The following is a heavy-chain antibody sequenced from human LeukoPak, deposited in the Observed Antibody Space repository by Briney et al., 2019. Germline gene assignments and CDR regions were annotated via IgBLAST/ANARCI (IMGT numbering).Heavy chain of an antibody. CDR2: IYHSGST. CDR3: AREEDIAVDNFDY. V-gene: IGHV4-38-2*02. D-gene: IGHD6-19*01. Sequence: SETLSLTCAVSGYSISSGYYWGWIRQPPGKGLEWIGSIYHSGSTYYNPSLKSRVTISVDTSKNQFSLRLSSVTAADTAVYYCAREEDIAVDNFDYWGQGTLVTVSS. CDR1: GYSISSGYY. J-gene: IGHJ4*02.